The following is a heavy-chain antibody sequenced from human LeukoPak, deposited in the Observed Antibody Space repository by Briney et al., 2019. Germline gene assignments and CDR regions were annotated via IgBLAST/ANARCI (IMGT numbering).Heavy chain of an antibody. CDR2: IYTSGST. D-gene: IGHD2-15*01. V-gene: IGHV4-61*02. J-gene: IGHJ5*02. CDR3: ATRRVYCSGGSCYNWFDP. CDR1: GGSISSGSYY. Sequence: SETLSLTCTVSGGSISSGSYYWSWIRQPAGKGLEWIGRIYTSGSTNYNPSLKSRVTISVDTAKNQFSLKLSSVTAADTAVYYCATRRVYCSGGSCYNWFDPWGLGTLVTVSS.